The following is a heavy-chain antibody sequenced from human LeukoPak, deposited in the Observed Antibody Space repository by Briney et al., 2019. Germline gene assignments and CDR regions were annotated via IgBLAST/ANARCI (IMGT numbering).Heavy chain of an antibody. CDR3: ARDGLPAAGNLFDS. D-gene: IGHD6-13*01. J-gene: IGHJ4*02. CDR1: GGSISSYY. CDR2: IHTSGST. Sequence: SEIMSLTCTVSGGSISSYYWSWIRQPAGKGLEWIGRIHTSGSTNQNPSLKSRVTMSVDTSKNQFSLKLSSVTAADTAVYYCARDGLPAAGNLFDSWGQGTLVTVSS. V-gene: IGHV4-4*07.